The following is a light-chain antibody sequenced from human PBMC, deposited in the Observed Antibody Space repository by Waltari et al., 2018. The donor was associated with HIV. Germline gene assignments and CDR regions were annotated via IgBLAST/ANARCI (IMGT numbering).Light chain of an antibody. CDR2: KDS. J-gene: IGLJ1*01. CDR1: ALPKQY. V-gene: IGLV3-25*03. Sequence: RITCSGDALPKQYAYWYQQKPGQAPVLVIYKDSERPSGIPERFSGSSSGTTVTLTISGVQAEDEADYYCQSADSSGTYVFGTGTKVTVL. CDR3: QSADSSGTYV.